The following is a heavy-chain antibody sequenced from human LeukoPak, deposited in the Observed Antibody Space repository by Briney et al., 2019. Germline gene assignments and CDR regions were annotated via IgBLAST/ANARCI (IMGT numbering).Heavy chain of an antibody. CDR1: GFIFSSRN. J-gene: IGHJ4*02. V-gene: IGHV3-21*01. CDR3: ARDLMTTVDY. Sequence: SGGSLRLSCAASGFIFSSRNMVWVRQAPGEGLEWVSSISSSSSYIYYADSVKGRFTISRDNAKNSLYLQMNSLRAEDTAVYYCARDLMTTVDYWGQGTLVTVSS. CDR2: ISSSSSYI. D-gene: IGHD4-11*01.